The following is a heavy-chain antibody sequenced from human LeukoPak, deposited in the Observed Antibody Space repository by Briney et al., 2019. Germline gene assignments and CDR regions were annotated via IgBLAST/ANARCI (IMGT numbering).Heavy chain of an antibody. D-gene: IGHD5-24*01. Sequence: GGSLRLSCAASGFTFSTYWMSWVRQAPGKGLEWVANIKQDGSEKYYVDSVEGRFTISRDNAKNSLYLQMNSLRAEDTAVYDCAGVDGKGYWGQGTLVTVSS. CDR1: GFTFSTYW. V-gene: IGHV3-7*01. CDR2: IKQDGSEK. J-gene: IGHJ4*02. CDR3: AGVDGKGY.